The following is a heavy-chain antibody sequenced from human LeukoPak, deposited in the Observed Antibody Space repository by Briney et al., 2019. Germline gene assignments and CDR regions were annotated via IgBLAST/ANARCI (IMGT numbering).Heavy chain of an antibody. CDR3: ARVVGGYGDYIRWFDP. CDR2: ISAYNGNT. Sequence: ASVKVSCKASGYTFTSYGISWVRQAPGQGLEWMGWISAYNGNTSYAQKLQGRVTMTTDTSTSTAYMELRSLRSDDTAVYYCARVVGGYGDYIRWFDPWGQGTLVTVSS. J-gene: IGHJ5*02. D-gene: IGHD4-17*01. V-gene: IGHV1-18*01. CDR1: GYTFTSYG.